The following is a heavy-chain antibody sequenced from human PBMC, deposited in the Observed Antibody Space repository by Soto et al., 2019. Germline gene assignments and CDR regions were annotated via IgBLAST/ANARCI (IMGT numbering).Heavy chain of an antibody. CDR2: INHSGST. D-gene: IGHD3-10*01. Sequence: QVQLQQWGAGLLKPSETLSLTCAVYGGSFSGYYWSWIRQPPGKGLEWIGEINHSGSTNYNPSLKSRGTISVDTYKNKNSLKLSSVTAADTAVYYCARASRRFGELPPAEYWGQGTLVTVSS. CDR3: ARASRRFGELPPAEY. V-gene: IGHV4-34*01. CDR1: GGSFSGYY. J-gene: IGHJ4*02.